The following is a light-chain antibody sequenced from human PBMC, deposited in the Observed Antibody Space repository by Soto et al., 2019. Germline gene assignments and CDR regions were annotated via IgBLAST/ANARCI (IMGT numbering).Light chain of an antibody. Sequence: DIQLTQSPSFLSSSLGDRVTITCRASQDISSYGGWYKKKPGEAPKXRIEGASTLQRGVPSRFSGSGSGKEFTLTSSSLQPEDFETYECQQLNTYPITFAQGTRLEIK. CDR3: QQLNTYPIT. CDR2: GAS. CDR1: QDISSY. J-gene: IGKJ5*01. V-gene: IGKV1-9*01.